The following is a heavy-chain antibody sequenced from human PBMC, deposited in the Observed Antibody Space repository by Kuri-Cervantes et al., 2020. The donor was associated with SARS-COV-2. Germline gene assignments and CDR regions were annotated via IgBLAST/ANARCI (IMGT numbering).Heavy chain of an antibody. V-gene: IGHV1-69*13. CDR1: GGTFSSYA. CDR3: ASLGDAGDLSPPFDY. J-gene: IGHJ4*02. Sequence: SVKVSCKASGGTFSSYAISWVRQAPGQGLEWMEGIIPIFGTANYAQKFQGRVTITADESTSTAYMELSSLRSEDTAVYYCASLGDAGDLSPPFDYWGQGTLVTVSS. CDR2: IIPIFGTA. D-gene: IGHD3-16*01.